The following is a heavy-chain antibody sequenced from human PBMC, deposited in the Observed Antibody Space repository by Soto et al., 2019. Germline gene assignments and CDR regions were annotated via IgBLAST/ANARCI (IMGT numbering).Heavy chain of an antibody. Sequence: QVQLVESGGGVVQPGRSLRLSCAASGFTFSSYAMHWVRQAPGKGLEWVAVISYDGSNKYYADSVKGRFTISRENSKNTLYLQMNSLRAEDMAVYYCAGDGGSSWAVGANTFDIWGQGTMVTVSS. D-gene: IGHD6-13*01. J-gene: IGHJ3*02. V-gene: IGHV3-30-3*01. CDR2: ISYDGSNK. CDR1: GFTFSSYA. CDR3: AGDGGSSWAVGANTFDI.